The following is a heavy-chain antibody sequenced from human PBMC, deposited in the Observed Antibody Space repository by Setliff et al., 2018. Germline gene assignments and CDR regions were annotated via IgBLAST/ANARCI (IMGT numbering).Heavy chain of an antibody. CDR2: VYSNVGT. V-gene: IGHV4-61*02. CDR3: VREGYSEYFQD. Sequence: SETLSLTCTVSGGSIGSDSHYWSWVRQPAGKGLEWIGRVYSNVGTNFNPSLKSRVTMSVDTSKNQFSLNLSSVTAADTAVYYCVREGYSEYFQDWGRGTLVTVSS. D-gene: IGHD1-1*01. CDR1: GGSIGSDSHY. J-gene: IGHJ1*01.